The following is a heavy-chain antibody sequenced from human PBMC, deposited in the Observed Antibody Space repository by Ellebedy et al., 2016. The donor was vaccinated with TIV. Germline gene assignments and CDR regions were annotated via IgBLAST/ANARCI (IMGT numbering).Heavy chain of an antibody. Sequence: GESLKISXAATGSTFSSHGMHWVRQAPGKGLEWVGRIKSNKDGGTTAFAAPVQGRFTISRDDSQSTVSLQMNSLKSEDTAIYFCTTAYYDYVWGTYRLTPDYWGLGTLVTVSS. CDR1: GSTFSSHG. V-gene: IGHV3-15*01. D-gene: IGHD3-16*02. J-gene: IGHJ4*02. CDR2: IKSNKDGGTT. CDR3: TTAYYDYVWGTYRLTPDY.